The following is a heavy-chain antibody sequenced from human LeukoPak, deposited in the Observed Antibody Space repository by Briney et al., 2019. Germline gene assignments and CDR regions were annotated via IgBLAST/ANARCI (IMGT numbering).Heavy chain of an antibody. CDR2: INPNSGGT. J-gene: IGHJ6*03. V-gene: IGHV1-2*02. D-gene: IGHD6-19*01. CDR3: ARDQEYSSGWAYYYYMDV. Sequence: ASVKVSCKASGYTFTGYYMHWVRQAPGQGLEWMGWINPNSGGTNYAQKLQGKVTMTRDTAISTAYMEMSRLRSDDTAVYYCARDQEYSSGWAYYYYMDVWGKGTTVTVSS. CDR1: GYTFTGYY.